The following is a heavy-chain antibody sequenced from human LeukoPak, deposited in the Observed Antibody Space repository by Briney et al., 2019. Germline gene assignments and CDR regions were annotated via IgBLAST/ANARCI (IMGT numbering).Heavy chain of an antibody. D-gene: IGHD2-2*01. CDR2: IYYSGST. CDR3: ASYCSSTSCHDDAFDI. Sequence: SETLSLTCTVSGGSISSSSYYWGWIRQPPGKGLEWIGSIYYSGSTYYNPSLKSRVTISVDTSKNQSSLKLSSVTAADTAVYYCASYCSSTSCHDDAFDIWGQGTMVTVSS. J-gene: IGHJ3*02. V-gene: IGHV4-39*01. CDR1: GGSISSSSYY.